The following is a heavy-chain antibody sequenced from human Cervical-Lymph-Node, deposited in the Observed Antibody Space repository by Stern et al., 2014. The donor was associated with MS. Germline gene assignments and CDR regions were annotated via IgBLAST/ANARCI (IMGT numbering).Heavy chain of an antibody. CDR3: ARRLAVHGTRYFDY. CDR2: IHPGDSDT. J-gene: IGHJ4*02. D-gene: IGHD6-19*01. CDR1: GYNFTNYW. V-gene: IGHV5-51*03. Sequence: VQLVQSGAEVKKPGESLKLSCKGSGYNFTNYWIDWVRQMPGKGLEWMGIIHPGDSDTRYSPSFRGPVTIPADKSISTAYLQPSSLKASDTAMYFCARRLAVHGTRYFDYWGQGTLVTVSS.